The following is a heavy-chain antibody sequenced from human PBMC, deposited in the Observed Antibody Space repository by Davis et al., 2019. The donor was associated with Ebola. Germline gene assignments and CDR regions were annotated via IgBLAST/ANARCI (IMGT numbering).Heavy chain of an antibody. CDR3: ARDALWYYDFWSAPPAAFDI. J-gene: IGHJ3*02. D-gene: IGHD3-3*01. CDR1: GYTFTSYA. CDR2: INAGNGNT. Sequence: AASVKVSCKASGYTFTSYAMHWVRQAPGQRLEWMGWINAGNGNTKYSQNFQGRVTVTRNTSANTVYMELSSLRSEDTAVYYCARDALWYYDFWSAPPAAFDIWGRGTMVTVSS. V-gene: IGHV1-3*01.